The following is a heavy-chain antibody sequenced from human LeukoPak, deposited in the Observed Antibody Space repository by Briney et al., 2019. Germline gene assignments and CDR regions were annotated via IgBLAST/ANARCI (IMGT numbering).Heavy chain of an antibody. Sequence: SETLSLTCTVSGGSISSYYWSWIRQPAGKGLQWIGRIYTSGSTNYNPSLKSRVTMSVDTSKNQFSLKLSSVTAADTAVYYCARELYYYDSSEYYFDYWGQGTLVTVSS. CDR2: IYTSGST. CDR1: GGSISSYY. J-gene: IGHJ4*02. CDR3: ARELYYYDSSEYYFDY. D-gene: IGHD3-22*01. V-gene: IGHV4-4*07.